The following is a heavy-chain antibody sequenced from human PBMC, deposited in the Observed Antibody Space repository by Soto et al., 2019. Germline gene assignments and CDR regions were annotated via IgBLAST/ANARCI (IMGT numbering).Heavy chain of an antibody. CDR2: INPSGGST. CDR3: ARVLRHCSSTSCPFDY. D-gene: IGHD2-2*01. J-gene: IGHJ4*02. Sequence: ASVKVSCKASGYTFTSYYMHGVRQAPGQGLEWMGIINPSGGSTSYAQKFQGRVTMTRDTSTSTVYMELSSLRSENTAVYYCARVLRHCSSTSCPFDYWGQGTLVTVSS. V-gene: IGHV1-46*03. CDR1: GYTFTSYY.